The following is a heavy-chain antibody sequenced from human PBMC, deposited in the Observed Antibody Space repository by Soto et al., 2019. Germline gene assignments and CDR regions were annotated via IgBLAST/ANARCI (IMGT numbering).Heavy chain of an antibody. V-gene: IGHV3-21*01. CDR3: ARDPPYYDSSGYYDY. J-gene: IGHJ4*02. D-gene: IGHD3-22*01. Sequence: EVQLVESGGGLVKPGGSLRLSCAASGFTFSSYSMNWVRQAPGEGLEWVSSISSSSSYIYYADSVKGRFTISRDNAKNSLYLQMNSLRAEDTAVYYCARDPPYYDSSGYYDYWGQGTLVTVSS. CDR2: ISSSSSYI. CDR1: GFTFSSYS.